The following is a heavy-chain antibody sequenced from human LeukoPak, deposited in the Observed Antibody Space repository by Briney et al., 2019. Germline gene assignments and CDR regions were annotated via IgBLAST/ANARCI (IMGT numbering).Heavy chain of an antibody. D-gene: IGHD5-24*01. CDR3: ARASDPWLQLT. J-gene: IGHJ5*02. Sequence: GGSLRLSCAASGFTFSSYGMHWVRQAPGKGLEWVAVIWYDGSNKYYTDSVKGRFTISRDNSKNTLYLQMNSLRAEDTAVYYCARASDPWLQLTWGQGTLVTVSS. CDR1: GFTFSSYG. CDR2: IWYDGSNK. V-gene: IGHV3-33*01.